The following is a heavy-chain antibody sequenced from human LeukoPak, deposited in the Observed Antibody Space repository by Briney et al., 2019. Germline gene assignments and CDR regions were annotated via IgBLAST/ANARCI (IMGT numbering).Heavy chain of an antibody. V-gene: IGHV3-66*01. Sequence: GGSLRLSCAASEFSVGSNYMTWVRQAPGKGLEWVSLIYSGGSTYYADSVKGRFTISRGNSKNTLYLQMNSLRAEDTAVYYCARGLYSGSYYFDYWGQGTLVTVSS. J-gene: IGHJ4*02. CDR2: IYSGGST. D-gene: IGHD1-26*01. CDR1: EFSVGSNY. CDR3: ARGLYSGSYYFDY.